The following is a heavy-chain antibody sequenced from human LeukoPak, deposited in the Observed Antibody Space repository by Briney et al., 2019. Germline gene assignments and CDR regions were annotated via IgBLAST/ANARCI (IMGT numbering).Heavy chain of an antibody. J-gene: IGHJ6*03. D-gene: IGHD3-10*01. CDR3: ARERYYGSGRHMDV. V-gene: IGHV4-59*01. CDR1: GGSISSYY. CDR2: IYYSGST. Sequence: PSETLSLTCTVSGGSISSYYWSWIRQPPGKGLEWIGYIYYSGSTNYNPSLKSRVAISVDTSKNQFSLKLSSVTAADTAVYYCARERYYGSGRHMDVWGKGTTVTVSS.